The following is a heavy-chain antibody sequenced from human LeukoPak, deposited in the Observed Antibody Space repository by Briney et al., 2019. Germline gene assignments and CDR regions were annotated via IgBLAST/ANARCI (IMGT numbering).Heavy chain of an antibody. CDR2: IWYDGSNK. D-gene: IGHD7-27*01. V-gene: IGHV3-33*01. J-gene: IGHJ4*02. CDR1: GFHFSTYG. CDR3: ARDRSWGSQCYFDY. Sequence: PGRSLRLSCAASGFHFSTYGMHWVRQAPGKGLEGVGVIWYDGSNKIYAEAVKGRFTISRDNSKNTLYLQMNSLRAEDTAVYYCARDRSWGSQCYFDYWGQGTLVTVSS.